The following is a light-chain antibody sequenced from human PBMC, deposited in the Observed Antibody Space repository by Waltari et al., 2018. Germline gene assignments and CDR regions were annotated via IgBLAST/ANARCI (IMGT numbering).Light chain of an antibody. Sequence: DIQMTQSPSSLSASVGDRVTITCRASQTISRNLNWYQQKPGKAPKFLIYAASSLQSGVPSRFSGSGSGTDFTLTISSLQPEDFATYYCQQSYNTPTTFGQGTKVEIK. J-gene: IGKJ1*01. CDR1: QTISRN. CDR2: AAS. V-gene: IGKV1-39*01. CDR3: QQSYNTPTT.